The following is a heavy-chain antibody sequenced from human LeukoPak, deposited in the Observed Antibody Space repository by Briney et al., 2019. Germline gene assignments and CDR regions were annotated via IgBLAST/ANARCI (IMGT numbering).Heavy chain of an antibody. D-gene: IGHD3-10*01. J-gene: IGHJ6*03. V-gene: IGHV4-39*07. CDR1: GGSISSSSYY. Sequence: SETLSLTCTVSGGSISSSSYYWGWIRQPPGKGLEWIGSIYYSGSTYYNPSLKSRVTISVDTSKNQFSLKLSSVTAADTAVYYCARTVEAGSGSYKNYYYYYYMDVWGKGTTVTVSS. CDR2: IYYSGST. CDR3: ARTVEAGSGSYKNYYYYYYMDV.